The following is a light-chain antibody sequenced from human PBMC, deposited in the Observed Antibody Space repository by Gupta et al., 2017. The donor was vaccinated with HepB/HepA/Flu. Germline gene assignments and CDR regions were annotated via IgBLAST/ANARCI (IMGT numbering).Light chain of an antibody. Sequence: DIQMTQSPSSLSASVGDRVTISCRASQTISNYLNWYQQKPGKAPKVLIYAASNWQSGVTSRFSGSGSVIDFTLTRNRRQHEDAGNYYWQQSYHTWSFGQGTKVEIK. CDR1: QTISNY. CDR3: QQSYHTWS. V-gene: IGKV1-39*01. CDR2: AAS. J-gene: IGKJ1*01.